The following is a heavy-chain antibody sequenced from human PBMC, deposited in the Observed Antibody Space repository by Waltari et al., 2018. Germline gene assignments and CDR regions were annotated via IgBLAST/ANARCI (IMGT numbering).Heavy chain of an antibody. Sequence: EVQLVESGGGLIQPGGSLRLSCAASGFTVSSNYMSWVRQAPGKGVEWVSVIYSGGSTYYADSVKGRFTISRDNSKNTLYLQMNSLRAEDTAVYYCARGGRMGELLFDYWGQGTLVTVSS. CDR1: GFTVSSNY. V-gene: IGHV3-53*01. J-gene: IGHJ4*02. D-gene: IGHD3-16*01. CDR3: ARGGRMGELLFDY. CDR2: IYSGGST.